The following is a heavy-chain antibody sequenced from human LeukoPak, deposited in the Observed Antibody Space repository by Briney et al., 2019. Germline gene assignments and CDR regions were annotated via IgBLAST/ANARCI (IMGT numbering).Heavy chain of an antibody. CDR1: GGTFSSYA. CDR2: IIPIFGTA. J-gene: IGHJ4*02. V-gene: IGHV1-69*13. CDR3: ARGGSGSYGFRPFDY. Sequence: ASVKVSCKASGGTFSSYAISWVRQAPGQGLEWMGGIIPIFGTANYAQKFQGRVTITADESTSTAYMEPSSLRSEDTAVYYCARGGSGSYGFRPFDYWGQGTLVTVSS. D-gene: IGHD1-26*01.